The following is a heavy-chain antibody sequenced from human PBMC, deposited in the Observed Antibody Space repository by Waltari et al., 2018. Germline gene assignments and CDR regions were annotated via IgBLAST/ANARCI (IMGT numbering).Heavy chain of an antibody. CDR3: ARRSSGAYPDYYYGLDV. CDR1: GGPLSGHSYY. J-gene: IGHJ6*02. CDR2: VHSGGTT. D-gene: IGHD3-22*01. Sequence: QLQLQESGPGLVEPSETLSLTCSVPGGPLSGHSYYWGWIRQPPGKGLEWIGSVHSGGTTYYHPSLKSRISISLDTTEHRFSLKLTSVTAADTAVYYCARRSSGAYPDYYYGLDVWGQGATV. V-gene: IGHV4-39*02.